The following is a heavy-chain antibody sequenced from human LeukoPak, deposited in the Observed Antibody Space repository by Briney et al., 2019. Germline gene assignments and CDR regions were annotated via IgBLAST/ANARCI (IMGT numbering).Heavy chain of an antibody. CDR1: GFTLSDYY. D-gene: IGHD3-22*01. J-gene: IGHJ1*01. CDR3: ARDQAYFDSSGPDRYFHH. V-gene: IGHV3-11*01. Sequence: GGSLRLSCVGSGFTLSDYYMTWIRQAPGKGLEWVSYISNRGSTIYYADSVKGRFIISRDNSKNSLYLQMDSLSAEDTAVYYCARDQAYFDSSGPDRYFHHWGQGTLVTVSS. CDR2: ISNRGSTI.